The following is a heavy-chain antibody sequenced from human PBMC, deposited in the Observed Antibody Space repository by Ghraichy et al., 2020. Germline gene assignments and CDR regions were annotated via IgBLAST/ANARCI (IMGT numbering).Heavy chain of an antibody. J-gene: IGHJ4*02. D-gene: IGHD3-22*01. CDR1: GYTFTSYG. V-gene: IGHV1-18*01. Sequence: ASVKVSCKASGYTFTSYGISWGRQAPGQGLEWMGWISAYNGNTNYAQKLQGRVTMTTDTSTSTAYMELRSLRSDDTDVYYCARDLRSYYDSSGYGYWGQGTLVTVSS. CDR2: ISAYNGNT. CDR3: ARDLRSYYDSSGYGY.